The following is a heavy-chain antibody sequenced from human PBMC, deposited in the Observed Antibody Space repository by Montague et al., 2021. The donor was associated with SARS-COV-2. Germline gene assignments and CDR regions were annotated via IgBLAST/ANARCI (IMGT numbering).Heavy chain of an antibody. V-gene: IGHV3-48*02. Sequence: SLRLSCAASGFTFSSYSMNWVRQAPGKGLEWVSYISSSSSTIYYADSVKGRFTISRGNAKNSLYLQMNSLRDEDTAVYYCAREDPTGYYYYGMDVWGQGTTVTVSS. J-gene: IGHJ6*02. CDR3: AREDPTGYYYYGMDV. CDR1: GFTFSSYS. D-gene: IGHD4-17*01. CDR2: ISSSSSTI.